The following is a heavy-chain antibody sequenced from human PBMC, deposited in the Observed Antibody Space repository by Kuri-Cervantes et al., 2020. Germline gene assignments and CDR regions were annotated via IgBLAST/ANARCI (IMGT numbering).Heavy chain of an antibody. Sequence: GESLKISCVASGFTFSNAWMSWVRQAPGKGLEWVGRIKSKADGGTIDYATSVKGRVIISRDDSKNTLYLQMNNLKTEDTAVYFCATYLEYYFDYWGQGTLVTVSS. CDR2: IKSKADGGTI. J-gene: IGHJ4*02. V-gene: IGHV3-15*01. D-gene: IGHD2-21*01. CDR1: GFTFSNAW. CDR3: ATYLEYYFDY.